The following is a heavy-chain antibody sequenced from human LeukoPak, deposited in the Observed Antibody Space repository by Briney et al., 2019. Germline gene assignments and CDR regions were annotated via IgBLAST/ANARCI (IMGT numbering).Heavy chain of an antibody. V-gene: IGHV3-66*02. CDR3: ARGGVWQLEFD. Sequence: PGGSLRLSCAASGFTVSSNYMSWVRQAPGKGLEWVAVIYSGGSTYYADSVKGRFTISRDNSKNPLYLQMNSLRAEDTAVYYCARGGVWQLEFDWGQGTLVTVSS. J-gene: IGHJ4*02. CDR2: IYSGGST. D-gene: IGHD6-6*01. CDR1: GFTVSSNY.